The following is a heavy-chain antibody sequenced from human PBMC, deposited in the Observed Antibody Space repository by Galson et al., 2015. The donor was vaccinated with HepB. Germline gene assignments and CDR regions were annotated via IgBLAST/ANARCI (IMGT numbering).Heavy chain of an antibody. J-gene: IGHJ4*02. V-gene: IGHV3-30*18. Sequence: SLGLSCAASGFTFNTYGMHWVRQAPGKGLEWVAVIAYDGRSEYYADPVKGRFTISRDNSKNTVYLQMNSLRAEDTAVYYCAKSEIGASYQGEAFDHWGQGTLVTVSS. CDR1: GFTFNTYG. CDR3: AKSEIGASYQGEAFDH. D-gene: IGHD1-26*01. CDR2: IAYDGRSE.